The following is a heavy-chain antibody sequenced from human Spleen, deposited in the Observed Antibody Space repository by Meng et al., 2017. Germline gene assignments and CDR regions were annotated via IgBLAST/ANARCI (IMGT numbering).Heavy chain of an antibody. V-gene: IGHV4-34*01. J-gene: IGHJ4*02. CDR2: INHSGST. CDR3: ARGPTTMAHDFDY. Sequence: QGPLQQWGACLLKLSCTLSLSCVVSGGSFSDYYWSWIRQPPGKGLEWIGEINHSGSTNYNPSLEIRATISVDTSQNNLSLKLSSVTAADSAVYYCARGPTTMAHDFDYWGQGTLVTVSS. CDR1: GGSFSDYY. D-gene: IGHD4-11*01.